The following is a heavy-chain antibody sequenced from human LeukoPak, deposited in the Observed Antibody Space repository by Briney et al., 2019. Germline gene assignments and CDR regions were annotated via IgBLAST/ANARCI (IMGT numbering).Heavy chain of an antibody. Sequence: GGSLRLSCAASGFTSVAYAMHWVRRAPGKGLEWVAVIWSDGSAKYYADSVKGRFTISRDNSKNTLYLQMNSLRAEDTAIYYCAKPLSMTAGWHCDSWGQGTLVTVSS. J-gene: IGHJ4*02. CDR3: AKPLSMTAGWHCDS. D-gene: IGHD6-13*01. CDR2: IWSDGSAK. CDR1: GFTSVAYA. V-gene: IGHV3-33*06.